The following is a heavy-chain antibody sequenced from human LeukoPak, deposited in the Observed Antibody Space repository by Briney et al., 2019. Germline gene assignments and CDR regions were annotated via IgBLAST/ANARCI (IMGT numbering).Heavy chain of an antibody. J-gene: IGHJ4*02. Sequence: SETLSLTCTVSNASISSYYWSWIRQPPGKGLEWIGFIYYSGNTNYSPSLKSRVTVSVDTSKNQFSLNLSSVTAADTAVYYCARASVLLSADYWGQGTLVTVSS. CDR2: IYYSGNT. CDR1: NASISSYY. V-gene: IGHV4-59*01. CDR3: ARASVLLSADY. D-gene: IGHD3-16*01.